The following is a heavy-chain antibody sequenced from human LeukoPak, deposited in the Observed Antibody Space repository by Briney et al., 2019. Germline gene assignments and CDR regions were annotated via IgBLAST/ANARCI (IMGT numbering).Heavy chain of an antibody. CDR1: GFTFSSYA. J-gene: IGHJ4*02. D-gene: IGHD1-14*01. Sequence: GGSLRLSCAASGFTFSSYAMSWVRQAPGKGLEWVSDISGSGGSPYYADSVKGRFTISRDNSKNTLYLQMNSLRAEDTAVYYCAKVISYLGGRDYWGQGTLVTVSS. CDR3: AKVISYLGGRDY. V-gene: IGHV3-23*01. CDR2: ISGSGGSP.